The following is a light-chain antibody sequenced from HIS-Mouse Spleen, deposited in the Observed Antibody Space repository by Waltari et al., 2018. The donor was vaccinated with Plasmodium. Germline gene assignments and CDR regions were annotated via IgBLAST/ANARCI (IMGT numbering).Light chain of an antibody. CDR2: GKN. Sequence: SSELTQDPAVSVALGQTVRITCQGDSLRSYYASWYQQKPGQAPVLVIYGKNNRPSGIQDRVSGSSSGNTASLTITGAQAEDEADYYCNARDSSGNHLGVVFGGGTKLTGL. CDR1: SLRSYY. CDR3: NARDSSGNHLGVV. J-gene: IGLJ2*01. V-gene: IGLV3-19*01.